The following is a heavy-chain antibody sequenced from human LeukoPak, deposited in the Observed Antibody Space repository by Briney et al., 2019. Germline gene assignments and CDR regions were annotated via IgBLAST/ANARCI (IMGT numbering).Heavy chain of an antibody. CDR3: ARSKDYYYYYMDV. Sequence: ASVKVSCKASGYTLTGYYMHWVRQAPGQGLEWMGWINPNSGGTNYAQKFQGRVTMTRDTSISTAYMELSRLRSDDTAVYYCARSKDYYYYYMDVWGKGTTVTISS. CDR2: INPNSGGT. J-gene: IGHJ6*03. CDR1: GYTLTGYY. V-gene: IGHV1-2*02.